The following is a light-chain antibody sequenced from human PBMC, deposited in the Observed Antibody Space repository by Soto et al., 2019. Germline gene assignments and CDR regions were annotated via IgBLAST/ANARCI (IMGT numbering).Light chain of an antibody. CDR1: QSISNY. CDR3: QQSYSTPFT. J-gene: IGKJ3*01. CDR2: AAS. V-gene: IGKV1-39*01. Sequence: DIQMTQSPSSLSASVGDSVTITCRASQSISNYLNWYQQKPGKAPKLLVYAASSLQSGVPSRFRGSGSGTDFTLTISSLQPEDFTTYYCQQSYSTPFTFGPWTKLDIK.